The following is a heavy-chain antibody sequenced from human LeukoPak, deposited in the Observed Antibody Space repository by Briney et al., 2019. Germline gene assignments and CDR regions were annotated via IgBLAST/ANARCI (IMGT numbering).Heavy chain of an antibody. Sequence: GGSLRLSCAASGFTVGSNYMSWVRQAPGKGLEWVSVIYSGGSTYYADSVKGRFTISRDNSKNTLYLQMNSLRAEDTAVYYCARTYCSSTSCYVDYWGQGTLVTVSS. D-gene: IGHD2-2*01. J-gene: IGHJ4*02. CDR1: GFTVGSNY. V-gene: IGHV3-53*01. CDR2: IYSGGST. CDR3: ARTYCSSTSCYVDY.